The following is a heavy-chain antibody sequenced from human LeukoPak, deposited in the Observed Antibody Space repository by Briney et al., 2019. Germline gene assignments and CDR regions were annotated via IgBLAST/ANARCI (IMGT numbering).Heavy chain of an antibody. V-gene: IGHV4-34*01. J-gene: IGHJ6*02. D-gene: IGHD3-3*01. CDR1: GGSFSGYY. Sequence: SETLSLTCAVYGGSFSGYYWSWIRQPPGKGLEWIGEINHSGSTNYNPSLKSRVTISVDTSKNQFSLKLSSVTAADTAVYYCARGGLAYYDFWSGHSPPSYYYYYGMDVWGQGTTVTVSS. CDR2: INHSGST. CDR3: ARGGLAYYDFWSGHSPPSYYYYYGMDV.